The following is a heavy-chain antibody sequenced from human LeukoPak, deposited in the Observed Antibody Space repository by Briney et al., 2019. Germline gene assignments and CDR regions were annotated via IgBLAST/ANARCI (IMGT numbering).Heavy chain of an antibody. CDR2: IYHSGST. CDR3: ARTLRGQQLVSFDY. D-gene: IGHD6-13*01. Sequence: SQTLSLTCTVSGGSISSGGYYWSWIRQPPGKGLEWIGYIYHSGSTYYNPSLKSRVTISVDTSKNQFSLKLSSVTAADTAVYYCARTLRGQQLVSFDYWGQGTLVTVSS. CDR1: GGSISSGGYY. J-gene: IGHJ4*02. V-gene: IGHV4-30-2*01.